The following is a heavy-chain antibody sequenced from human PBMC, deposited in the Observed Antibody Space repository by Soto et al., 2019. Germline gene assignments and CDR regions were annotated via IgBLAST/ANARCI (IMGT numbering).Heavy chain of an antibody. CDR3: ARGVDDFWSRTKNFDP. J-gene: IGHJ5*02. V-gene: IGHV1-2*02. D-gene: IGHD3-3*01. Sequence: GASVKVSCKASGYTFNGYYMHWVRQAPGQGLEWMGWINPNSGDTNYAQKFQDRVTMTRDTSISTAYMELSSLRSDDTAVYYCARGVDDFWSRTKNFDPWGQGTLVTVSS. CDR2: INPNSGDT. CDR1: GYTFNGYY.